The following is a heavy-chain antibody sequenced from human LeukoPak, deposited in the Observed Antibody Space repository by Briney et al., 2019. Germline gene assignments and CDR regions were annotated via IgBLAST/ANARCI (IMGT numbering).Heavy chain of an antibody. Sequence: GGSLRLSCAASGFTFSSYGMHWVRQAPGKGLEWVAVIWYDGSNKYYADSVKGRFTISGDNSKNTLYLQMNSLRAEDTAVYYCARDGGYSGYVLYYFDYWGQGTLVTVSS. CDR1: GFTFSSYG. D-gene: IGHD5-12*01. CDR2: IWYDGSNK. CDR3: ARDGGYSGYVLYYFDY. J-gene: IGHJ4*02. V-gene: IGHV3-33*01.